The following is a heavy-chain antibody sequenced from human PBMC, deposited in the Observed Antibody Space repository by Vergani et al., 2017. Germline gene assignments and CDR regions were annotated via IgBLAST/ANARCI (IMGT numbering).Heavy chain of an antibody. Sequence: QVQLVQSGAEVKKPGASVKVSCKASGYTFTGYYMHWVRQAPGQGLEWMGWINPNSGGTNYAQKFQGRVTMTRDTSISTAYMELSRLRSYDTAVYYCAGAPNYDFWSGSLDYWGQGTLVTVSA. CDR2: INPNSGGT. J-gene: IGHJ4*02. D-gene: IGHD3-3*01. CDR1: GYTFTGYY. CDR3: AGAPNYDFWSGSLDY. V-gene: IGHV1-2*02.